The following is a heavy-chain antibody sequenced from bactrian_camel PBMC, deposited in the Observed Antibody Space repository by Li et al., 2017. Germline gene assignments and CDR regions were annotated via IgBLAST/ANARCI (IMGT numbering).Heavy chain of an antibody. CDR3: TADNPVTGWDPFLNVY. J-gene: IGHJ4*01. CDR1: GFTFSRYG. D-gene: IGHD5*01. CDR2: ISSDGRNT. Sequence: HVQLVESGGGWVQPGRSLRLSCAASGFTFSRYGMSWARQAPGKGLEWVSGISSDGRNTYYANSVKGRFTISKDNANNTLYLQMSSLKPEDTAVYHCTADNPVTGWDPFLNVYWGQGTQVTVS. V-gene: IGHV3S6*01.